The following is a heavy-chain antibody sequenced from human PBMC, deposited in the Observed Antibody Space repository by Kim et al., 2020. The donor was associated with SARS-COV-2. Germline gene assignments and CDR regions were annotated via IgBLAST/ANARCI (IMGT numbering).Heavy chain of an antibody. CDR3: ARNADRGYAKGYFDP. D-gene: IGHD5-12*01. J-gene: IGHJ5*02. V-gene: IGHV4-34*01. CDR2: VDHGGRT. CDR1: GEPFSGYS. Sequence: SETLSLTCAVLGEPFSGYSWHWIRLSPGKGLEWIGDVDHGGRTAYTPSLKSRVTISLDTSKRQISLNLNSVTAADSGVYFCARNADRGYAKGYFDPWGQGTPVTVSS.